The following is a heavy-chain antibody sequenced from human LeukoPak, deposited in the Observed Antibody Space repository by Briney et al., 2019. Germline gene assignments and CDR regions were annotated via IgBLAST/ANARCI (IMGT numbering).Heavy chain of an antibody. J-gene: IGHJ4*02. CDR2: ISSNGGST. D-gene: IGHD1-26*01. CDR1: GFTFSSYA. Sequence: GGSLRLSCAASGFTFSSYAMHWVRQAPGKGLEYVSAISSNGGSTYYANSVKGRFTISRDNSKNTLYLQMGSLRAEDMAVYYCARGPRIVGATKYDYWGQGTLVTVSS. CDR3: ARGPRIVGATKYDY. V-gene: IGHV3-64*01.